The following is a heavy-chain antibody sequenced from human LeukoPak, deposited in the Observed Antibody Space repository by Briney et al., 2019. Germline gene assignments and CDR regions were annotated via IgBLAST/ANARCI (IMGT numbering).Heavy chain of an antibody. D-gene: IGHD6-19*01. CDR1: GFTFSSYG. CDR2: IRYDGSNK. Sequence: GGSPRLSCAASGFTFSSYGMHWVRQAPGKGLEWVAFIRYDGSNKYYVDSVKGRFTISRDNSKNTLYLQMNSLRAEDTAVYCATGSSSGWYGRLDYWGQGTLVTVSS. CDR3: ATGSSSGWYGRLDY. V-gene: IGHV3-30*02. J-gene: IGHJ4*02.